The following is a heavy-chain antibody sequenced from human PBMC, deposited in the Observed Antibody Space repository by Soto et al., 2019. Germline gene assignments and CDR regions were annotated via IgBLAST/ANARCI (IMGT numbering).Heavy chain of an antibody. J-gene: IGHJ5*02. V-gene: IGHV4-59*01. CDR1: GCSIRSYY. Sequence: SETLSLTCTVSGCSIRSYYWSWIRQPPGTGLKWIGYIYYSGSTNYNPSLKSRVTISVDTSKNQFSLKLSSVTAADTAVYYCARPHGGSSGWDNWFDPWGQGTLVTVS. CDR3: ARPHGGSSGWDNWFDP. D-gene: IGHD6-25*01. CDR2: IYYSGST.